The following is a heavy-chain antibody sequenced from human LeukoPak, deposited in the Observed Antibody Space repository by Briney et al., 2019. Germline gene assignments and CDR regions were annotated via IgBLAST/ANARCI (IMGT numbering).Heavy chain of an antibody. Sequence: ASVKASCKASGYTFTSYAMNWVRQAPGQGLEWMGWINTNTGNLTYAQGFTGRFVFSLDTSVSTAYLQISSLKAEDTAVYYCARHELDFWSGSPFDYWGQGTLVTVSS. CDR1: GYTFTSYA. CDR3: ARHELDFWSGSPFDY. CDR2: INTNTGNL. V-gene: IGHV7-4-1*02. J-gene: IGHJ4*02. D-gene: IGHD3-3*01.